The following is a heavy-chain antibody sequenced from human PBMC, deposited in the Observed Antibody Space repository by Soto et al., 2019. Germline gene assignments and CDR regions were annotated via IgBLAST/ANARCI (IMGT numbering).Heavy chain of an antibody. J-gene: IGHJ5*02. V-gene: IGHV1-3*01. CDR1: GYTFTSYA. D-gene: IGHD3-3*02. CDR2: INAGNGNT. Sequence: ASVKVSCKASGYTFTSYAMHWVRQAPGQRLEWTGWINAGNGNTKYSQKFQGRVTITRDTSASTAYMELSSLRSEDTAVYYCARVPFLEWLLNPLRHPVIFDPWGQGTLVIGSA. CDR3: ARVPFLEWLLNPLRHPVIFDP.